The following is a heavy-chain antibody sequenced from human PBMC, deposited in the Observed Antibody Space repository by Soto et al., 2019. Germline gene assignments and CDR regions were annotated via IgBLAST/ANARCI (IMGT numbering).Heavy chain of an antibody. CDR1: GGSVTNSSYY. CDR2: VYYRGRS. Sequence: SETLSLTCTVSGGSVTNSSYYWGWIRQSPGKGLEWIGSVYYRGRSYSKSSVKSRVTISVDTSKNQFSLKLSSVTAADTAVYYCARVAAVAGTLLYYFDYWGQGTLVTVSS. V-gene: IGHV4-39*07. J-gene: IGHJ4*02. CDR3: ARVAAVAGTLLYYFDY. D-gene: IGHD6-19*01.